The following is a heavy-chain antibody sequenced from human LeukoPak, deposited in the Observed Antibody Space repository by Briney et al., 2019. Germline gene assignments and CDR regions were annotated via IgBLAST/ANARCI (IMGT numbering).Heavy chain of an antibody. Sequence: LSGGSLRLSCAASGFTFSNFWMHWVRQAPGKGLVWVALIYGDGSFTRYADSVKGRFTISRDNAKNSLYLQMNSLRAEDTAVYYCAREYGDSSGYFPWGQGTLVTVSS. CDR1: GFTFSNFW. CDR3: AREYGDSSGYFP. CDR2: IYGDGSFT. V-gene: IGHV3-74*01. J-gene: IGHJ4*02. D-gene: IGHD3-22*01.